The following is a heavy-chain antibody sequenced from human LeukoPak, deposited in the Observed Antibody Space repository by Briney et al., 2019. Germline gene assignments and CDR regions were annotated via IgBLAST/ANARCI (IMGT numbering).Heavy chain of an antibody. CDR1: GFTFSDYN. CDR2: ITNSGSTI. V-gene: IGHV3-11*01. D-gene: IGHD3-9*01. Sequence: GGSLRLSCAASGFTFSDYNMNWLRQAPGKGLEWVSYITNSGSTIRYADSVKGRFTISRDNAKNSPYLQMNSLRAKDTAVYYCARSIGLTGGGVDVWGQGTTVTVSS. CDR3: ARSIGLTGGGVDV. J-gene: IGHJ6*02.